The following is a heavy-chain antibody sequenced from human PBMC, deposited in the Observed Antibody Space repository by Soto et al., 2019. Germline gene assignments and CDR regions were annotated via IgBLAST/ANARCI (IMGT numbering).Heavy chain of an antibody. Sequence: EVQLVESGGGLVQPGGSLKLSCAASGFTFSGSAMHWVRQASGKGLEWVGRIRSKANSYATAYAASVKGRFTISRDDSKNTAYLKMNSLKTEDTAVYYCTSTMNGGMDVWGQGTTVTVSS. CDR3: TSTMNGGMDV. J-gene: IGHJ6*02. CDR2: IRSKANSYAT. CDR1: GFTFSGSA. V-gene: IGHV3-73*01. D-gene: IGHD3-22*01.